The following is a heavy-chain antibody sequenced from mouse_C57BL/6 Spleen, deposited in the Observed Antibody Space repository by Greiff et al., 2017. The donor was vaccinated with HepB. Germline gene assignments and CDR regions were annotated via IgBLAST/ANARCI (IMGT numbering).Heavy chain of an antibody. Sequence: QVQLQQSGAELAKPGASVKLSCKASGYTFTSYWMHWVKQRPGQGLEWIGYINPSSGYTKYNQKFKDKATLTAEKSSSTAYMQLSSLTYEDSAVYYCARLGYDYDAAMDYWGQGTSVTVSS. J-gene: IGHJ4*01. CDR1: GYTFTSYW. D-gene: IGHD2-4*01. CDR2: INPSSGYT. CDR3: ARLGYDYDAAMDY. V-gene: IGHV1-7*01.